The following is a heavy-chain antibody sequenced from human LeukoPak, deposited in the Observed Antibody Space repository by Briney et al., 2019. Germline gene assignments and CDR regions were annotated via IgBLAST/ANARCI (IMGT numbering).Heavy chain of an antibody. CDR2: ISAYNGNT. Sequence: ASVKVSCKASGYTFTSYGISWVRQAPGQGLEWMGWISAYNGNTNYAQKLQGRLTMTTDTSTSTAYMELRSLRSDDTAVYYCARLRVVPAANNWFDPWGQGTLVTVSS. V-gene: IGHV1-18*01. J-gene: IGHJ5*02. CDR1: GYTFTSYG. CDR3: ARLRVVPAANNWFDP. D-gene: IGHD2-2*01.